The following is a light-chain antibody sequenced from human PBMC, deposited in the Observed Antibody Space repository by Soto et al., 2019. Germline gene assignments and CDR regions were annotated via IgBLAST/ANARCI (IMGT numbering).Light chain of an antibody. CDR3: QQYGSSPLT. J-gene: IGKJ4*01. V-gene: IGKV3-20*01. CDR2: GAS. Sequence: EIVMTQSPATLSVSPGERATLSCRASQSVSSSYLAWYQHKPGQAPRLLMYGASRRATGIPDRFSGSGSGTDFTLTISRPEPEDFVVYFCQQYGSSPLTFGGGTKVDIK. CDR1: QSVSSSY.